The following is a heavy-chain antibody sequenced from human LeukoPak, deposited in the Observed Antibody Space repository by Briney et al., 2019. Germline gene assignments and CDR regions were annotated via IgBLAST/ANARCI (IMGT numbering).Heavy chain of an antibody. CDR3: TKALDF. CDR1: GFTFSSYG. J-gene: IGHJ4*02. Sequence: GGSLRLSCAASGFTFSSYGMHWVRQAPGKGLEWVAVIWYDGSNKYYADSVKGRFTISRGNAKNSLYLQMDSLRVEDTAMYYCTKALDFWGQGTLVTVSS. CDR2: IWYDGSNK. V-gene: IGHV3-33*03.